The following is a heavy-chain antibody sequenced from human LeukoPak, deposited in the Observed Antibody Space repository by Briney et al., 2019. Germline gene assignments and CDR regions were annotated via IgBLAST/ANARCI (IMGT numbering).Heavy chain of an antibody. J-gene: IGHJ4*02. CDR3: ATDRGWRTSGYYLYYFEY. D-gene: IGHD3-3*01. CDR1: GFTFSAYW. V-gene: IGHV3-7*01. Sequence: GGSLRLSCAASGFTFSAYWMNWVRQAPGKGLEWVANINEDGSEKYYLDSVKGRFTISRDNAKNSLYLQMNSLRAEDTAVYYCATDRGWRTSGYYLYYFEYWGQGTLVTFSS. CDR2: INEDGSEK.